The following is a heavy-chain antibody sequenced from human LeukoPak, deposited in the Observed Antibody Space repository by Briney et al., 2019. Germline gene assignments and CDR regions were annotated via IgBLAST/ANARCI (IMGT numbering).Heavy chain of an antibody. J-gene: IGHJ6*02. CDR3: AIGQIAAHYYYYYYGMDV. D-gene: IGHD6-13*01. CDR2: ISGSGGST. Sequence: PGGSLRLSCAASGFTFSSYAMSWVRQAPGKGLEWVSAISGSGGSTYYADSVKGRFTISRDNSKNTLYLQMNSLRAEDTAVYYCAIGQIAAHYYYYYYGMDVWGQGTTVTVSS. V-gene: IGHV3-23*01. CDR1: GFTFSSYA.